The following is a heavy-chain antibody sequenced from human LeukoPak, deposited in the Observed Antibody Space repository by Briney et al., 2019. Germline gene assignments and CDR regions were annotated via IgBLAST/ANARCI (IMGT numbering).Heavy chain of an antibody. D-gene: IGHD1-1*01. J-gene: IGHJ3*02. CDR3: ARDGANWNDGFDI. Sequence: GGSLRLSCAASGFTFSSYNMNWVRQAPGKGLEWVAVMSYDGAERHYVDSVTGRFTISRDNPKNTLYLQMHSLRAEDTAVYYCARDGANWNDGFDIWGQGTTVTVS. CDR2: MSYDGAER. V-gene: IGHV3-30*03. CDR1: GFTFSSYN.